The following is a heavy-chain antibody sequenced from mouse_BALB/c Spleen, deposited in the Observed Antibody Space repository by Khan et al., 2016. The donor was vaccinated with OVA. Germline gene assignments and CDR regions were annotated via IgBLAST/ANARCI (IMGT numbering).Heavy chain of an antibody. CDR2: ISYSGRT. V-gene: IGHV3-2*02. J-gene: IGHJ4*01. D-gene: IGHD2-3*01. CDR3: ARDCYRYNDAMDY. Sequence: EVKLLEFGPGLVKPSQSLSLTRPVIGFSITRVYAWICFREFPEKTVECMGYISYSGRTNSNPALNSRISITGDTAKNQFFLQMNTLTAEDAATYYGARDCYRYNDAMDYWGQGTSVTVSS. CDR1: GFSITRVYA.